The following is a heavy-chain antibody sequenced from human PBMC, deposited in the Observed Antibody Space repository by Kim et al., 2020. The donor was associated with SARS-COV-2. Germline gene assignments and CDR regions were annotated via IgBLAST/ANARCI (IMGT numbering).Heavy chain of an antibody. CDR1: GYSFTSYW. V-gene: IGHV5-51*01. CDR3: AVSVTAFTTFESY. D-gene: IGHD2-21*02. Sequence: GESLKISCKGSGYSFTSYWIGWVRQMPGKGLEWMGIIYPGDSDTRYSPSFQGQVTISADKSISTAYLQWSSLKASDTAMYYCAVSVTAFTTFESYWGQGTLVTVSS. J-gene: IGHJ4*02. CDR2: IYPGDSDT.